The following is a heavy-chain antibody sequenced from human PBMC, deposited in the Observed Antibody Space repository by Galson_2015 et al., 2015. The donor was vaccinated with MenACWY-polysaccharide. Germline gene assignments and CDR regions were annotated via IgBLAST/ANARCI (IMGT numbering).Heavy chain of an antibody. V-gene: IGHV3-30-3*01. CDR2: ISYDGSNK. CDR3: ARAYCDRTTCYGMDV. D-gene: IGHD2-2*01. CDR1: GFTFSSYA. J-gene: IGHJ6*02. Sequence: SLRLSCAASGFTFSSYAIHWVRQAPGKGLEWVAVISYDGSNKYYADSLKGRFTISRDNSKNMLYLQMNNLRAEDTAVYYCARAYCDRTTCYGMDVWGQGTTATVSS.